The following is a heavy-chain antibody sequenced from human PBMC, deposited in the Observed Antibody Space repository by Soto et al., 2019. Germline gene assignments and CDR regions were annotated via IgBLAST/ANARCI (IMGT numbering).Heavy chain of an antibody. Sequence: PGPSVKVSCKASGGTFSSYAISWVRQAPGQGLEWMGGIIPIFGTANYAQKFQGRVTITADESTSTAYMELSSLRSEDTAVYYCARAPHTAMVTLAFDYWGQGTLVTVSS. CDR1: GGTFSSYA. CDR2: IIPIFGTA. CDR3: ARAPHTAMVTLAFDY. D-gene: IGHD5-18*01. V-gene: IGHV1-69*13. J-gene: IGHJ4*02.